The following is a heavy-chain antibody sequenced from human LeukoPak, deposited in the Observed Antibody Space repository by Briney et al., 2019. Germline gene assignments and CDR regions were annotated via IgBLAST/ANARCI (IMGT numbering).Heavy chain of an antibody. CDR1: GFTFSSYA. Sequence: PGRSLRLSCAASGFTFSSYAMHWVRQAPGKGLEGVAVISYDGSNKYYADSVKGRFTISRDNSKNTLYLQMNSLRAEDTAVYYCASHYDSSAYYYTDDYWGQGTLVTVSS. CDR3: ASHYDSSAYYYTDDY. J-gene: IGHJ4*02. D-gene: IGHD3-22*01. CDR2: ISYDGSNK. V-gene: IGHV3-30-3*01.